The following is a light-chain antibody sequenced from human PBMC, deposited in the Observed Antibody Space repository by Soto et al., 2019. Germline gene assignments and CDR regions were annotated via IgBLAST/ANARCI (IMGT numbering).Light chain of an antibody. CDR3: QSYDASNHVV. CDR2: EDN. J-gene: IGLJ2*01. Sequence: NFMLTRPHSVSESPGKTVTISCTGSSGSVATNYVQWYQQRPGSAPTTVIYEDNQRPSGVPDRFSGSIDRSSNSASLTISGLKTEDEADYYCQSYDASNHVVFGGGTKVTVL. V-gene: IGLV6-57*02. CDR1: SGSVATNY.